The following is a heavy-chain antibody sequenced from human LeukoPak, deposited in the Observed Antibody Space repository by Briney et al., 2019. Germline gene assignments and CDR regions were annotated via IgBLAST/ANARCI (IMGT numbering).Heavy chain of an antibody. Sequence: GGSLRLSCAASGFTVSSNYMSWVRQAPGKGLEWVSVIYSGGSTYYADSVKGRFTISRDNSKNTLYLQMNSLRAEDTAVYYCARDRSCTGGSCYMDVWGRGTTVTVSS. CDR2: IYSGGST. V-gene: IGHV3-53*01. CDR3: ARDRSCTGGSCYMDV. D-gene: IGHD2-15*01. CDR1: GFTVSSNY. J-gene: IGHJ6*03.